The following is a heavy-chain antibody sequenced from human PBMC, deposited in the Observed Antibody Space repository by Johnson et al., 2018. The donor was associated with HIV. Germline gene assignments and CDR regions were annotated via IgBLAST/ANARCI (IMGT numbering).Heavy chain of an antibody. CDR3: ARGGVLRYFDWLFEDAFDI. J-gene: IGHJ3*02. D-gene: IGHD3-9*01. Sequence: VQLVESGGGVVQPGGSLRLSCAASGFAFSSYAMHWVRQAPGKGLEWVANIKQDGSEKYYVDSVKGRFTISRDNAKNSLYLQMNSLRAEDTAVYYCARGGVLRYFDWLFEDAFDIWGQGTMVTVSS. CDR1: GFAFSSYA. CDR2: IKQDGSEK. V-gene: IGHV3-7*01.